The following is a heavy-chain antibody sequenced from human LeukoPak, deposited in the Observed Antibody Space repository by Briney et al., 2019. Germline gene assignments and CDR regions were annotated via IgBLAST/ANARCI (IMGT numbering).Heavy chain of an antibody. CDR1: GFTFDDYA. Sequence: GRSLRLSCAASGFTFDDYAMHWVRQAPGKGLEWVSGISWNSGSIGYADSVKGRFTISRDDSKNTAYLQMNSLKTEDTAVYYCTRSCSSTSCFLQHWGQGTLVTVSS. D-gene: IGHD2-2*01. CDR3: TRSCSSTSCFLQH. J-gene: IGHJ1*01. CDR2: ISWNSGSI. V-gene: IGHV3-9*01.